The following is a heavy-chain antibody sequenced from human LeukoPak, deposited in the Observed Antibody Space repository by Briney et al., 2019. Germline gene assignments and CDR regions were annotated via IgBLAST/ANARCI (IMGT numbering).Heavy chain of an antibody. D-gene: IGHD2-8*01. Sequence: PSETLSLTCTVSGCSISSDYYWGWVRQPPGKGLEWIGSISHSGTTYYNPSLKSRVTISVDTSKNQFSLKLTSVTAADTAVYYCARDNVPGYFDYWGQGSLVTVSS. V-gene: IGHV4-38-2*02. CDR2: ISHSGTT. CDR1: GCSISSDYY. J-gene: IGHJ4*02. CDR3: ARDNVPGYFDY.